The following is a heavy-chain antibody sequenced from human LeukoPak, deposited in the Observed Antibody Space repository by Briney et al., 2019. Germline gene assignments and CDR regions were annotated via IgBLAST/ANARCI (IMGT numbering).Heavy chain of an antibody. Sequence: GGSLRLSCAASGFTFSSYGMHWVRQAPGKGLEWVAVISSDVSYKYYADSVKGRFTISRDNSKNTLYLQMNSLRAEDTAVYYCAEESLSFFDSWGQGTLVTVSS. D-gene: IGHD3-10*01. J-gene: IGHJ4*02. CDR2: ISSDVSYK. CDR3: AEESLSFFDS. CDR1: GFTFSSYG. V-gene: IGHV3-30*18.